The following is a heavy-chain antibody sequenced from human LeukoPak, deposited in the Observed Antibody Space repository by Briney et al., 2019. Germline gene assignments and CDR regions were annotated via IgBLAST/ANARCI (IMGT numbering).Heavy chain of an antibody. J-gene: IGHJ4*02. V-gene: IGHV3-66*01. D-gene: IGHD3-10*01. CDR2: IYSGAST. CDR1: GFTFSDYY. CDR3: ARGGSRYFHN. Sequence: GGSLRLSCAASGFTFSDYYMSWVRQAPGKGLEWVSVIYSGASTYYADSVKGRFTISRDNSKNTLYLQMNSLRAEDTAVYYCARGGSRYFHNWGQGTLVTVSP.